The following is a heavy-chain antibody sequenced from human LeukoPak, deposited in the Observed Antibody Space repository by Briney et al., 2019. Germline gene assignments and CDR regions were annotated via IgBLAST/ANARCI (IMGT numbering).Heavy chain of an antibody. D-gene: IGHD6-13*01. V-gene: IGHV3-9*01. J-gene: IGHJ5*02. CDR1: GFTFDDYA. CDR3: AKDDSSSWYSSGFDP. Sequence: GRSLRLSCAASGFTFDDYAMHWVRQAPGKGLEWVSGIRWNSGSIGYADSVKGRFTISRDNAKNSLYLQMNSLRAEDTALYYCAKDDSSSWYSSGFDPWGQGTLVTVSS. CDR2: IRWNSGSI.